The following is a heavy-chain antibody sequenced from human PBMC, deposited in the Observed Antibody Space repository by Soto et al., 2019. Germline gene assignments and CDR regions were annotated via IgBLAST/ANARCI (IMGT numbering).Heavy chain of an antibody. D-gene: IGHD6-13*01. CDR1: GYTFTSYG. CDR2: ISAYNGNT. V-gene: IGHV1-18*01. J-gene: IGHJ4*02. Sequence: QVQLVQSGAEVKKPGASVKVSCKASGYTFTSYGISWVRQAPGQGLEWMGWISAYNGNTNYAQKLQGRDTMTTDTPTSTAYMERRSLRSDDTAVSDSARDSAAAGTFAYWRQGTLVTAAS. CDR3: ARDSAAAGTFAY.